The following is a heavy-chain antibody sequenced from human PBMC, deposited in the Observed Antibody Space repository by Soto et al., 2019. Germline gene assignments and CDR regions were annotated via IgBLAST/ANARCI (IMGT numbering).Heavy chain of an antibody. CDR3: ARDPTTVTKGAFDI. Sequence: QVQLQVSGPGLVKPSQTLSLTCSVSGDSISSGAYYWSWIRQHPGEGLEWVGYISYSGSTYYNPSLTSRVSISIDTSKNHLSLRLTSVTAADTAVYYCARDPTTVTKGAFDIWGQGTMVTGSS. CDR1: GDSISSGAYY. J-gene: IGHJ3*02. D-gene: IGHD4-17*01. V-gene: IGHV4-31*03. CDR2: ISYSGST.